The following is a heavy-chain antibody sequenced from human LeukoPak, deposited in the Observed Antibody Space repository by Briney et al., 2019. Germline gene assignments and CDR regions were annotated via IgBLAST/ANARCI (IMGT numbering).Heavy chain of an antibody. CDR2: ISYDGSTT. J-gene: IGHJ4*02. Sequence: GGSLRLSCAASGFTFSSYAIHWVRQAPGKGLDWVAVISYDGSTTYYADSVMGRFTISRDNSNNMVYLQMNSLRAEDTAVYYCAKVHLTYKYDSSGYGFQDYWGQGTLVTVSS. V-gene: IGHV3-30*18. CDR1: GFTFSSYA. D-gene: IGHD3-22*01. CDR3: AKVHLTYKYDSSGYGFQDY.